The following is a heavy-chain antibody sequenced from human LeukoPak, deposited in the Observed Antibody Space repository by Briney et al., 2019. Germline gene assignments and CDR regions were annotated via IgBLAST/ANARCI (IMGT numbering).Heavy chain of an antibody. CDR2: ISANGGRT. CDR1: GFSFSSFF. J-gene: IGHJ5*02. D-gene: IGHD6-19*01. CDR3: ARGTRFITVAGTSLSFDP. Sequence: GGSLRLSCAASGFSFSSFFMHWVRQAPGKGLEYVSGISANGGRTYYANSVKGRFTISRDNSKNTLYLHLGSPRPEDMAVYYCARGTRFITVAGTSLSFDPWGQGILVIVSS. V-gene: IGHV3-64*01.